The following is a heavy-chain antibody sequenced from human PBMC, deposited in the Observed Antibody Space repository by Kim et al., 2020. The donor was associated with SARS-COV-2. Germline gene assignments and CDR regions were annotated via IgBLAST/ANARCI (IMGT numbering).Heavy chain of an antibody. V-gene: IGHV4-59*04. J-gene: IGHJ6*03. CDR3: ARIDSSYFYMDV. D-gene: IGHD2-15*01. Sequence: YYGPALKSRVTLSADTSKNQCSLRLSCMTAADTAVYYCARIDSSYFYMDVWGEGTSVIVSS.